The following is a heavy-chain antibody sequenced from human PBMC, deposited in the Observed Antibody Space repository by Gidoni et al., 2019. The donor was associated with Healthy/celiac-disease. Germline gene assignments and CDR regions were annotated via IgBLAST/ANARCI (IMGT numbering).Heavy chain of an antibody. J-gene: IGHJ4*02. CDR2: IYSSGST. Sequence: QVQLQESGPGLVKPSETLSLTCTVSGGSISSYYWSWIRQPPGKGLEWIGYIYSSGSTNYNPSLESRVTISVDTSRNQFSLKLGSVTAADTAVYYCAGQPHGGNSADYWGQGTLVTVSS. CDR3: AGQPHGGNSADY. CDR1: GGSISSYY. V-gene: IGHV4-59*01. D-gene: IGHD2-21*02.